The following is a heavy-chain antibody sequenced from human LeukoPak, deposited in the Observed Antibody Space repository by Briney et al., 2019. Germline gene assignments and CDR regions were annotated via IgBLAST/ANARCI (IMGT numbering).Heavy chain of an antibody. CDR3: AKVSGSYVVDAFDI. D-gene: IGHD1-26*01. J-gene: IGHJ3*02. CDR1: GFTFSSYE. CDR2: ISTTGSSI. V-gene: IGHV3-48*03. Sequence: GGSLRLSCAASGFTFSSYEMNWVRQASGEGLEWGSYISTTGSSIYYADSVKGRFTISRDNVKNLLYLQMNSLRAEDTAVYYCAKVSGSYVVDAFDIWGQGTMVTVSS.